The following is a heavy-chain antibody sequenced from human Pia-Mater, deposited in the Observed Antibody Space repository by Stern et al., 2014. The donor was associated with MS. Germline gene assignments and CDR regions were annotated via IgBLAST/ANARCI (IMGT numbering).Heavy chain of an antibody. CDR2: IYYSGST. D-gene: IGHD3-10*01. V-gene: IGHV4-31*03. CDR3: ARGGMVRGFGGFDY. J-gene: IGHJ4*02. Sequence: VQLVESGPGLVKPSQTLSLTCTVSGGSISRGGYYWSWIRQHPGKGLEWIGYIYYSGSTYYNPSLKSRVTISVDTSKNQFSLKLSSVTAADTAVYYCARGGMVRGFGGFDYWGQGTLVTVSS. CDR1: GGSISRGGYY.